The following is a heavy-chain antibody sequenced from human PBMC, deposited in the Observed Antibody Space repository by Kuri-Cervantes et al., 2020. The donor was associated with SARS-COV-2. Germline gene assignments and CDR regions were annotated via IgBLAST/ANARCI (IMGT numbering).Heavy chain of an antibody. J-gene: IGHJ6*03. Sequence: GGSLRLSCGASGFTFSAYTMNWVRQAPGKALEWISSISGSRSYIYYADSVRGRFTISRDNAKNSLFLQVNSLRVEDTAVYYCARVAGEGPIYYYYMDVWGKGTTVTVSS. CDR1: GFTFSAYT. V-gene: IGHV3-21*01. D-gene: IGHD2-21*01. CDR2: ISGSRSYI. CDR3: ARVAGEGPIYYYYMDV.